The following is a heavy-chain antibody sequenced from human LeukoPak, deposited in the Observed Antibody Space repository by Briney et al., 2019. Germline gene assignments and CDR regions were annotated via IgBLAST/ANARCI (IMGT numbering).Heavy chain of an antibody. Sequence: GGSLRLSCAASGFTFSTSAMHWVRQAPGKGLEWVAAISYDGGDRYYADSVKGRFTISRDNAKKSLYLQMNSLRAEDTAVYYCARTYSSSWYSYDHWGQGTLVTVSS. CDR3: ARTYSSSWYSYDH. CDR2: ISYDGGDR. D-gene: IGHD6-13*01. CDR1: GFTFSTSA. V-gene: IGHV3-30*03. J-gene: IGHJ4*02.